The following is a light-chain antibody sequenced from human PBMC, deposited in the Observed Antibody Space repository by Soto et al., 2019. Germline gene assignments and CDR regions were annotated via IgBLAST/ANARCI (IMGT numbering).Light chain of an antibody. CDR3: AAWDDSLSAHVV. CDR2: RNN. V-gene: IGLV1-47*01. CDR1: SSNNGSNY. J-gene: IGLJ2*01. Sequence: QSVLTQPPSASGTPGQRVTISCSGSSSNNGSNYVYWYQQLPGTAPKLLIYRNNQRPSGVPDRFSGSKSGTSASLAISGLRSEDEADYYCAAWDDSLSAHVVFGGGTQLTVL.